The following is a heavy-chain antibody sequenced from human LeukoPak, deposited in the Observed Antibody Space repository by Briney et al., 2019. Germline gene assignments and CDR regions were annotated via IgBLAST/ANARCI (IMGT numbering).Heavy chain of an antibody. V-gene: IGHV3-23*01. CDR2: ISGSGGST. D-gene: IGHD6-19*01. Sequence: PGGSLRLSCAASGFTFSSYAMSWVRQAPGKGLEWVSAISGSGGSTYYADSVKGRFTISRDNSKNTLYLQMNSLRAEDTAVYYCANGGAYSSGWDNPLEYWGQGTLVTVSS. J-gene: IGHJ4*02. CDR3: ANGGAYSSGWDNPLEY. CDR1: GFTFSSYA.